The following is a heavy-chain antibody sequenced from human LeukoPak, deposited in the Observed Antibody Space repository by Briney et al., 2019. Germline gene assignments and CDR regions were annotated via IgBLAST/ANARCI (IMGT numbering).Heavy chain of an antibody. D-gene: IGHD2-21*02. CDR3: AREELVVVTAVPPFYYYYYGMDV. J-gene: IGHJ6*02. CDR1: GFTFDDYA. CDR2: IKQDGSEK. Sequence: GGSLRLSCTASGFTFDDYAMHWVRQAPGKGLEWVANIKQDGSEKYYVDSVKGRFTISRDNAKNSLYLQMNSLRAEDTAVYYCAREELVVVTAVPPFYYYYYGMDVWGQGTTVTVSS. V-gene: IGHV3-7*01.